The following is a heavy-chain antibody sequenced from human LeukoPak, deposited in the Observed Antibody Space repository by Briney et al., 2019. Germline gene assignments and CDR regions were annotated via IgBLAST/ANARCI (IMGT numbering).Heavy chain of an antibody. CDR2: ISGSGGST. V-gene: IGHV3-23*01. J-gene: IGHJ4*02. CDR1: EFTFSSYA. CDR3: AKAAQVAGRPNLGGHFDY. Sequence: GGSLRLSCAASEFTFSSYAMSWARQAPGKGLEWVSTISGSGGSTYYAESVKGRFTISRDNNKNTLYLQMNSLRAEDTAVYYCAKAAQVAGRPNLGGHFDYWGQGTLVTVSS. D-gene: IGHD6-6*01.